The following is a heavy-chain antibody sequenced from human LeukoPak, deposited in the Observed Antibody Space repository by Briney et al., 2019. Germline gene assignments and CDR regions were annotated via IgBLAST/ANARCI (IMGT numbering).Heavy chain of an antibody. CDR2: ISGSGGST. CDR1: GFTFSSYA. D-gene: IGHD6-13*01. V-gene: IGHV3-23*01. J-gene: IGHJ3*02. Sequence: LTGGSLRLSCAASGFTFSSYAMSWVRQAPGKGLEWVSAISGSGGSTYYADSVKGRFTISRDNSKNTLYLQMNSLRAEDTAVYYCAKDRAAGDAFDIWGQGTMVTVSS. CDR3: AKDRAAGDAFDI.